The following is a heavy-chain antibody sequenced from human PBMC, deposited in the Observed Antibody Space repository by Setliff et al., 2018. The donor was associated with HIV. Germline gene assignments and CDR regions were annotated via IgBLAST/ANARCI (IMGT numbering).Heavy chain of an antibody. CDR3: AKLGGSGSYSNAFDY. V-gene: IGHV3-23*01. CDR2: ISDGGGGT. D-gene: IGHD3-10*01. J-gene: IGHJ4*02. Sequence: PGGSLRLSCAASGFTFTGNWMTWVRQAPGKGLEWVSAISDGGGGTDYADSVKGRFTISRDNSRNTLYLQMNSLRAEDTAVYFCAKLGGSGSYSNAFDYWGQGTLVTVSS. CDR1: GFTFTGNW.